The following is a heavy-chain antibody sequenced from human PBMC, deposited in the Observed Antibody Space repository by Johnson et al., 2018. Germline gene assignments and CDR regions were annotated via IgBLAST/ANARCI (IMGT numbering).Heavy chain of an antibody. D-gene: IGHD2-21*02. CDR1: GFTFSSYG. CDR3: ARDSIVVVTVNYYYYMDV. J-gene: IGHJ6*03. Sequence: QVQLVHSGGGVVQPGRSXRLSCAASGFTFSSYGMHWVRQAPGTGLEGVAVISYDGSNKYYAESVKGRFTISRDNSKNTLYLQMNSLGAEDTAVYYGARDSIVVVTVNYYYYMDVWGKGTTFTVSS. V-gene: IGHV3-30*03. CDR2: ISYDGSNK.